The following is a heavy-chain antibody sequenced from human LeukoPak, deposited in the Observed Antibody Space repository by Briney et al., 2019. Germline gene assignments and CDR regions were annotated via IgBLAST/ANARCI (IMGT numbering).Heavy chain of an antibody. Sequence: SETLSLTCTVSGGSISSGSYYWSWIRQPAGKGLEWLGRSYSSGSTNYNPTLKSRITIPVDTSKNQFSMKLSSVTAEDTAVYYCAGILVIKAWYFDLWGRGTLVTVSS. CDR3: AGILVIKAWYFDL. V-gene: IGHV4-61*02. CDR2: SYSSGST. D-gene: IGHD3-9*01. CDR1: GGSISSGSYY. J-gene: IGHJ2*01.